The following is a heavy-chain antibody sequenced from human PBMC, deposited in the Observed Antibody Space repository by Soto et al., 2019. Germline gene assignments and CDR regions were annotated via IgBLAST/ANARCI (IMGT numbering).Heavy chain of an antibody. D-gene: IGHD6-13*01. CDR2: ISGSGGST. Sequence: PGGSLRLSCVTSGFTVSSNYMSWVRQAPGKGLEWVSRISGSGGSTYYADSVKGRFTISRDNSKNTLYLQMNSLRAEDTAVYYCAKENGYSSSWFEFDYWGQGTLVTVSS. CDR1: GFTVSSNY. J-gene: IGHJ4*02. CDR3: AKENGYSSSWFEFDY. V-gene: IGHV3-23*01.